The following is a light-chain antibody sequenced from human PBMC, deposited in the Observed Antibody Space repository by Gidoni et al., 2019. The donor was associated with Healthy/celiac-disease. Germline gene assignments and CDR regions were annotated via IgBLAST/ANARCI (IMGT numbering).Light chain of an antibody. J-gene: IGKJ2*01. CDR3: QQYGSSRT. CDR2: GAS. Sequence: EIVWTQSPGTLSLSPGERATLSCRASQSGSSQAPRLLIYGASSRATGLPDRFSGSGSGTDFTLTISRLEPEDFAVYYCQQYGSSRTFGQGTKLEIK. CDR1: QSGSS. V-gene: IGKV3-20*01.